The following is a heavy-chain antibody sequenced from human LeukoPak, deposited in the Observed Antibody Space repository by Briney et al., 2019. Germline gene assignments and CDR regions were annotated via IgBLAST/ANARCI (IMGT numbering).Heavy chain of an antibody. CDR2: IYYSGST. D-gene: IGHD1-26*01. CDR3: ARPLYSGSYFVAFDI. Sequence: PSETLSLTRTVSGGSISSYYWSCIRHPPGKGLEWSGYIYYSGSTNYNPSLKSRVTISVDTSTTEFSLKLSSVTAADTAVYYCARPLYSGSYFVAFDIWGQGTMVTVSS. V-gene: IGHV4-59*01. J-gene: IGHJ3*02. CDR1: GGSISSYY.